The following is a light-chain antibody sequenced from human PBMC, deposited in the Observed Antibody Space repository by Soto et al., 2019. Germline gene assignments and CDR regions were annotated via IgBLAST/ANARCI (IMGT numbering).Light chain of an antibody. CDR1: QSISSW. V-gene: IGKV1-5*03. Sequence: DIQMTQSPSTLSASVGDRVTITCRASQSISSWLAWYQQKPGKAPKLLIYKASSSQSGVPSRFSGSGSGTELPLTISSLQPDDFANYYCQQYKSLYTFGQGTKLEIK. J-gene: IGKJ2*01. CDR2: KAS. CDR3: QQYKSLYT.